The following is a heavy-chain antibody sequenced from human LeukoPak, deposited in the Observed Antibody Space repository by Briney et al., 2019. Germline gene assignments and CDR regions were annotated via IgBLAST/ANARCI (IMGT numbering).Heavy chain of an antibody. J-gene: IGHJ6*03. CDR3: ARLGGWLVGYYYYMDV. D-gene: IGHD6-19*01. CDR2: INAGNGNT. CDR1: GYTFTSYA. V-gene: IGHV1-3*03. Sequence: ASVKVSCKASGYTFTSYAMHWVRQAPGQRLEWMGWINAGNGNTKYSQEFQGRVTITRDTSASTAYMELSSLRSEDMAVYYCARLGGWLVGYYYYMDVWGKGTTVTISS.